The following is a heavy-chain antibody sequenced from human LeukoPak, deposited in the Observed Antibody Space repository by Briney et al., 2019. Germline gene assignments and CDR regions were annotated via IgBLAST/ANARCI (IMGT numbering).Heavy chain of an antibody. CDR2: TYYSGST. V-gene: IGHV4-59*08. CDR1: GGSISGYS. CDR3: ARLPTVTFFDY. J-gene: IGHJ4*02. D-gene: IGHD4-17*01. Sequence: PSETLSLTCTVSGGSISGYSGSWIRQSPGKGLEWIGYTYYSGSTNYNPSLKRRVTISVDTSKNQFSLRLSSVTAADTAVYYCARLPTVTFFDYWGQGTLVTVSS.